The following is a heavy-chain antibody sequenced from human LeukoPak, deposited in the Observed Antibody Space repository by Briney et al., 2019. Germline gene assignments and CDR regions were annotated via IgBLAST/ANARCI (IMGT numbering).Heavy chain of an antibody. CDR3: ARDYGGSSPFDY. CDR1: GFTFSSYG. V-gene: IGHV3-33*08. CDR2: IRYDGSNK. J-gene: IGHJ4*02. Sequence: GGSLRLSCAASGFTFSSYGMHWVRQAPGKGLEWVAFIRYDGSNKYYADSVKGRFTISRDNSKNTLYLQMNSLRAEDTAVYYCARDYGGSSPFDYWGQGTLVTVSS. D-gene: IGHD4-23*01.